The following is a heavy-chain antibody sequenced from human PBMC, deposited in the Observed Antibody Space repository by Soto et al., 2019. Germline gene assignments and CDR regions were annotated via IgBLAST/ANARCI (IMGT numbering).Heavy chain of an antibody. J-gene: IGHJ4*02. Sequence: GGSLRLSCAASGFTFSSYGMHWVRQAPGKGLEWVAVISYDGSNKYYTDSVKGRFTISRDNSKNTLYLQMNSLRAEDTAVYYCAKDRTSSAWYGTAYYFDYWGQGTLVTVSS. CDR2: ISYDGSNK. CDR1: GFTFSSYG. V-gene: IGHV3-30*18. D-gene: IGHD6-19*01. CDR3: AKDRTSSAWYGTAYYFDY.